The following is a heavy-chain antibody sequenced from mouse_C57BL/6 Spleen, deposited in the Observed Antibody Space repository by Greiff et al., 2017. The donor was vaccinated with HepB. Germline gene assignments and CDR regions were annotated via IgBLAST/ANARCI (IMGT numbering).Heavy chain of an antibody. CDR3: AREGITTVVATPFDY. D-gene: IGHD1-1*01. Sequence: QVQLKESGAELARPGASVKLSCKASGYTFTSYGISWVKQRTGQGLEWIGEIYPRSGNTYYNEKFKGNATLTADKSSSTAYMELRSLTSEDSAVYFCAREGITTVVATPFDYWGQGTTLTVSS. CDR1: GYTFTSYG. CDR2: IYPRSGNT. V-gene: IGHV1-81*01. J-gene: IGHJ2*01.